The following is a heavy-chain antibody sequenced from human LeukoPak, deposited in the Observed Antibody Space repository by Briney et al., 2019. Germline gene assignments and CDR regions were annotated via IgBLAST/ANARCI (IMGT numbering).Heavy chain of an antibody. CDR3: ARDHTYYYDSSGYYYPY. J-gene: IGHJ4*02. Sequence: GASVKVSCKASGYTFTGYYMHWVRQAPGQGLEWMGGIIPIFGTANYAQKFQGRVTITADESTSTAYMELSSLRSEDTAVYYCARDHTYYYDSSGYYYPYWGQGTLVTVSS. V-gene: IGHV1-69*13. CDR2: IIPIFGTA. D-gene: IGHD3-22*01. CDR1: GYTFTGYY.